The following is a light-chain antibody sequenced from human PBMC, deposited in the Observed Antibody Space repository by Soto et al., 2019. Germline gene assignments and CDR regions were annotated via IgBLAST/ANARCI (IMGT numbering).Light chain of an antibody. Sequence: EIVWTQSTGTLSLSPGERGTVSRLASQSVSSSYLAWYVQNPGQAPRRLMYGVSTWGTGVTARFSGSGSGTEFTITISSLQSEDFAIYYCQLYKSWPITFGQGTRLDI. J-gene: IGKJ5*01. CDR1: QSVSSSY. V-gene: IGKV3-20*01. CDR2: GVS. CDR3: QLYKSWPIT.